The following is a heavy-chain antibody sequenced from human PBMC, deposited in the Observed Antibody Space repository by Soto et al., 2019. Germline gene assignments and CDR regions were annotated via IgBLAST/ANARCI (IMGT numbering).Heavy chain of an antibody. CDR3: AKDPYYCSGGSCYYFDY. CDR2: ISYDGSNK. Sequence: GGSLRLSCAASGFTFSSYGMHWVRQAPGKGLEWVAVISYDGSNKYYADSVKGRFTISRDNSKNTLYLQMNSLRAEDTAVYYCAKDPYYCSGGSCYYFDYWGQGTLVTVSS. D-gene: IGHD2-15*01. J-gene: IGHJ4*02. CDR1: GFTFSSYG. V-gene: IGHV3-30*18.